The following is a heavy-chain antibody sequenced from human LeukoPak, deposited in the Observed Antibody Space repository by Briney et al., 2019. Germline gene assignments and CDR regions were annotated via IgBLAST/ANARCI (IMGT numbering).Heavy chain of an antibody. J-gene: IGHJ4*02. CDR2: IKQDGSEK. V-gene: IGHV3-7*01. Sequence: GGSLRLSCAASGFTFSSYAMSWVRQAPGKGLEWVANIKQDGSEKYYVDSVKGRFTISRDNAKNSLYLQMNSLRAEDTAVYYCARDTAIVGATPGYWGQGTLVTVSS. D-gene: IGHD1-26*01. CDR1: GFTFSSYA. CDR3: ARDTAIVGATPGY.